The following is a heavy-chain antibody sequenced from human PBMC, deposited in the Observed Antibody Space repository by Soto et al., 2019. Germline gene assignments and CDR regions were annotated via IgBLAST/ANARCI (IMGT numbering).Heavy chain of an antibody. D-gene: IGHD1-26*01. CDR2: IRSKAYGGTT. J-gene: IGHJ4*02. V-gene: IGHV3-49*03. Sequence: EVQLVESGGGLVQPGRSLRLSCTASGFTFGDYAMSWFRQAPGKGLEWVGFIRSKAYGGTTEYAASVKGRFTISRDDSKSIAYLQMNILKTEDTAVYYCTSEDGGSYYSFDYWGQGTLVTVSS. CDR3: TSEDGGSYYSFDY. CDR1: GFTFGDYA.